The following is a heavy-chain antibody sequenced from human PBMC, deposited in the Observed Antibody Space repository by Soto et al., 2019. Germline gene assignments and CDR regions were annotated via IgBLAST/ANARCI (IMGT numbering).Heavy chain of an antibody. CDR3: ARRYGGTFDY. Sequence: SETLSLTCTVSGGSVSSGNYYWSWIRQPPGKGLEWIGYIYYSGSTNYNPSLKSRVTISVDTSKNQFSLKLSSVTAADTAVYYCARRYGGTFDYWGQGTLVTVSS. D-gene: IGHD2-15*01. V-gene: IGHV4-61*01. CDR1: GGSVSSGNYY. J-gene: IGHJ4*02. CDR2: IYYSGST.